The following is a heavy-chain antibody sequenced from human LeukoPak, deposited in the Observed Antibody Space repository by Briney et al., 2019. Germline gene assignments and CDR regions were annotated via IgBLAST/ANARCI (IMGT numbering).Heavy chain of an antibody. CDR3: ASITMIVGNDAFDI. J-gene: IGHJ3*02. CDR2: INPNSGGT. Sequence: GASVQVSCKASGYTFTGYYMHWVRQAPGQGLEWMGWINPNSGGTNYAQKFQGRVTMTRDTSISTAYMELSRLRSDDTAVYYCASITMIVGNDAFDIWGQGTMVTVSS. V-gene: IGHV1-2*02. CDR1: GYTFTGYY. D-gene: IGHD3-22*01.